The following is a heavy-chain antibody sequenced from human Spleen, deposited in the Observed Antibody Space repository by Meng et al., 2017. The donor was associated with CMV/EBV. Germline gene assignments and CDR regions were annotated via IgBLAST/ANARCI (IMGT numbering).Heavy chain of an antibody. Sequence: LSLTCAASGFTFSSYGMHWVRQAPGKGLEWVSYISSFESTIYYADSVKGRFTISRDNAKNLLYLQMNSLRAEDTAVYYCASPHDNTNYCFDYWGQGTLVTVSS. CDR2: ISSFESTI. CDR3: ASPHDNTNYCFDY. V-gene: IGHV3-48*04. D-gene: IGHD4-11*01. CDR1: GFTFSSYG. J-gene: IGHJ4*02.